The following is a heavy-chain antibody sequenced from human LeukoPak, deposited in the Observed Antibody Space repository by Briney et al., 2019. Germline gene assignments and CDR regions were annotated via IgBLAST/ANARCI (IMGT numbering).Heavy chain of an antibody. J-gene: IGHJ5*02. D-gene: IGHD6-13*01. CDR2: IYYSGST. Sequence: SETLSLTCTVPGGSISSSSYYWGWIRQPPGKGLEWIGSIYYSGSTYYNPSLKSRVTISVDTSKNQFSLKLSSVTAADTAVYYCARRGYSSSWYWFDPWGQGTLVTVSS. CDR1: GGSISSSSYY. CDR3: ARRGYSSSWYWFDP. V-gene: IGHV4-39*01.